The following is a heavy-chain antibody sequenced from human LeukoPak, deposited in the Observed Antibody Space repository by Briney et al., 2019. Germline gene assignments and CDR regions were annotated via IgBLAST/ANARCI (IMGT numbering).Heavy chain of an antibody. Sequence: GGSLRLSCAASGFIFSRNGMHWVRQAPGKVLEWVAVISYDGSNKYYADSVKGRFIISRDTSKNTLYLHMNSLRADDTAMYYCVRDRCSSCHYFDCWGQGTLVTVSS. CDR2: ISYDGSNK. D-gene: IGHD2-2*01. CDR1: GFIFSRNG. J-gene: IGHJ4*02. V-gene: IGHV3-30*03. CDR3: VRDRCSSCHYFDC.